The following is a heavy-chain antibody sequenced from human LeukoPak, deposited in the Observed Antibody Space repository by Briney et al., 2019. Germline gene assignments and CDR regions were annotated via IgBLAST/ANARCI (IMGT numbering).Heavy chain of an antibody. CDR2: ISYDGSNK. V-gene: IGHV3-30-3*01. D-gene: IGHD6-19*01. Sequence: GGSLRLSCAASGFTFSNYALHWVRQAPGKGLEWVAVISYDGSNKYYADSVKGRFTISRDNSKNTLYLQMNSLRAEDTAVYYCAREIAVAGIFDYWGQGTLVTVSA. CDR3: AREIAVAGIFDY. CDR1: GFTFSNYA. J-gene: IGHJ4*02.